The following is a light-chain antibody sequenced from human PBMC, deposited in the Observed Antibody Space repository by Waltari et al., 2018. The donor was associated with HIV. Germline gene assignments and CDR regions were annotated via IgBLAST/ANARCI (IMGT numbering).Light chain of an antibody. CDR3: GSWDDTLSHWV. V-gene: IGLV1-47*01. J-gene: IGLJ3*02. CDR2: RSD. Sequence: QSVLTQPPSASRPPGQRVLMSCSGSNSTIGNTFVSWFQQVPGRAPKLVIYRSDQRPSGVPDRFSAAKSGSSASLAITGLQSDDEAVYYCGSWDDTLSHWVFGGGTRLTV. CDR1: NSTIGNTF.